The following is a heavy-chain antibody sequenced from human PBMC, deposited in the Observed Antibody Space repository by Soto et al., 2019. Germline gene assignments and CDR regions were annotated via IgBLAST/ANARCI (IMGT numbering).Heavy chain of an antibody. Sequence: XSVKVSCKVSGYTLTELSMHWVRQAPVKGLEWMGGFDPEDGETIYAQKFQGRVTMTEDTSTDTAYMELSSLRSEDTAVYYCATDRGSYETLNAFDIWGQGTMVTVSS. V-gene: IGHV1-24*01. CDR3: ATDRGSYETLNAFDI. J-gene: IGHJ3*02. D-gene: IGHD1-26*01. CDR2: FDPEDGET. CDR1: GYTLTELS.